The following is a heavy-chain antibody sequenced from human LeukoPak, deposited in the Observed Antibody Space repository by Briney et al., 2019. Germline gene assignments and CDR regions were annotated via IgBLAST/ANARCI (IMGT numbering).Heavy chain of an antibody. CDR1: GGSTNNSTYY. CDR3: AKAEWLPNWFDP. V-gene: IGHV4-39*07. D-gene: IGHD3-3*01. J-gene: IGHJ5*02. Sequence: PSETLSLTCAVYGGSTNNSTYYWAWIRQSPGKGLEWIGSIYYSGSTYYNPSLKSRVTISIDTSRNQFSLRLNSVTAADTAVYYCAKAEWLPNWFDPWGQGTLVTVSS. CDR2: IYYSGST.